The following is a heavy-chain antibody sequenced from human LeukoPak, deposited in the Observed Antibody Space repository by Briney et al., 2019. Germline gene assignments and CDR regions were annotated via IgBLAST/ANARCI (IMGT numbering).Heavy chain of an antibody. CDR1: GLTFSSYW. J-gene: IGHJ1*01. Sequence: GGSLRLSCAASGLTFSSYWMHWVRQAPGKGLVWVSRIKSDGSTNYEDSVKGRFTISRDNAKNTLSLQMNSLTAEDTGVYYCARAPSEIGGYYPEYFRHWGQGTLVTVSS. CDR2: IKSDGST. V-gene: IGHV3-74*01. D-gene: IGHD3-22*01. CDR3: ARAPSEIGGYYPEYFRH.